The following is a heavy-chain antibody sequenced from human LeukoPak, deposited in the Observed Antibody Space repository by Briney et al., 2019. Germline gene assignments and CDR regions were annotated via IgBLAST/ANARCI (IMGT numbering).Heavy chain of an antibody. Sequence: GGSLRLSCAASGFTFSSYSMNWVRQAPGKGLEWVSSISSSSSYIYYADSVKGRFTISRDNAKNSLYLQMNSLRAEDTAVYYCARDIGTGSYLNFDYWGQGTLVTVSS. J-gene: IGHJ4*02. D-gene: IGHD1-26*01. CDR1: GFTFSSYS. V-gene: IGHV3-21*01. CDR2: ISSSSSYI. CDR3: ARDIGTGSYLNFDY.